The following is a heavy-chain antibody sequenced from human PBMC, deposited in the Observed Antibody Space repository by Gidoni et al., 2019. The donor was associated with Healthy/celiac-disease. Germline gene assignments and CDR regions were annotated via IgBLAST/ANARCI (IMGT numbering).Heavy chain of an antibody. CDR1: GFTFSSYA. D-gene: IGHD4-4*01. CDR3: AKDGKYSNYHGY. J-gene: IGHJ4*02. V-gene: IGHV3-23*01. Sequence: EVQLLESGGGLVQPGGSLRLSCAASGFTFSSYAMSWVRQAPGKGLEWVSAISGSGCSTYYADSVKGRFTISRDNSKNTLYLQMNSLRAEDTAVYYCAKDGKYSNYHGYWGQGTLVTVSS. CDR2: ISGSGCST.